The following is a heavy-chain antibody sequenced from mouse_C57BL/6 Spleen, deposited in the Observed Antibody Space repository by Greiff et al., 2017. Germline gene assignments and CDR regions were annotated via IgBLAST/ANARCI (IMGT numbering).Heavy chain of an antibody. Sequence: EVQLQQSGPELVKPGASVKIPCKASGYTFTDYNMDWVKQSHGKSLEWIGDINPNNGGTIYNQKFKGKATLTVDKSSSTAYMELRSLTSEDTAVYYCARSRDGYARGYFDYWGQGTTLTVSS. V-gene: IGHV1-18*01. CDR3: ARSRDGYARGYFDY. D-gene: IGHD2-2*01. CDR1: GYTFTDYN. CDR2: INPNNGGT. J-gene: IGHJ2*01.